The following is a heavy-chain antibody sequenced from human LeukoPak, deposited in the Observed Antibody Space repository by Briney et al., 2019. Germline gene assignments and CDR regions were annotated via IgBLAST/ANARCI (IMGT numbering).Heavy chain of an antibody. CDR3: ARGATVWARMDV. V-gene: IGHV3-48*04. D-gene: IGHD4-17*01. J-gene: IGHJ6*03. Sequence: GGSLRLSCAASGFTFGSYSMNWVRQAPGKGLEWVSYISSSSSTIYYADSVKGRFTMSRDNAKNSLYPQMNSLRAEDTAVYYCARGATVWARMDVWGKGTTVTVSS. CDR1: GFTFGSYS. CDR2: ISSSSSTI.